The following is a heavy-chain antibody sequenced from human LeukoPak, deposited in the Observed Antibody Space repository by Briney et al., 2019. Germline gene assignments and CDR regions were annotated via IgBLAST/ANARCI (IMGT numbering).Heavy chain of an antibody. CDR1: GYTLTELS. Sequence: GASVKVSCKVSGYTLTELSMHWVRQAPGKGLEWMGGFDPEDGETIYAQKFQGRVTMTEDTSTDTAYMELSSLRSEDTAVYYCATALAYSGSYYALNYWGQGTLVTVSS. J-gene: IGHJ4*02. CDR3: ATALAYSGSYYALNY. D-gene: IGHD1-26*01. V-gene: IGHV1-24*01. CDR2: FDPEDGET.